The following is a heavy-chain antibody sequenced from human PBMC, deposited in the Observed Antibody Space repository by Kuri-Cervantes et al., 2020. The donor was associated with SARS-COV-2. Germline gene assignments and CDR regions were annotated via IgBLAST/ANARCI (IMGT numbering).Heavy chain of an antibody. CDR3: ARDYYDSSGYSSFDY. D-gene: IGHD3-22*01. Sequence: GESLKISCAASGFTFSSYSMNWVRQAPGKGLEWVSYISSSSSTIYYADSVKGRFTISRDNAKNSLYLQMNSLRAEDTAVYYCARDYYDSSGYSSFDYWGQGTLVTVSS. CDR1: GFTFSSYS. J-gene: IGHJ4*02. V-gene: IGHV3-48*04. CDR2: ISSSSSTI.